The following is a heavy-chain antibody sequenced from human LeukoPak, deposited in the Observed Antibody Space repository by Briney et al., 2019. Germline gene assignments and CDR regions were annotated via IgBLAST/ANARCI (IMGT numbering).Heavy chain of an antibody. CDR1: GFTYSTYW. V-gene: IGHV3-7*01. J-gene: IGHJ4*02. D-gene: IGHD3-10*01. CDR3: ATGTEMDRGVIINGHLDY. Sequence: GGSLRPSCAASGFTYSTYWMSWVRQAPGKGLEWVANINQYGNEKYYVDSVKGRFTISRDNGKNSLYLEMNSLRAEDTAVYYCATGTEMDRGVIINGHLDYWGQGTLVTASS. CDR2: INQYGNEK.